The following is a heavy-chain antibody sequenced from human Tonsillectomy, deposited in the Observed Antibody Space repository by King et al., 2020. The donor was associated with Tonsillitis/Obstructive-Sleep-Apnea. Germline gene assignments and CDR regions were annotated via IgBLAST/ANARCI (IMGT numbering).Heavy chain of an antibody. CDR1: GFTFSSYA. J-gene: IGHJ4*02. CDR3: AREGTYCGGDCSYFDY. Sequence: VQLVESGGGVVQPGRSLRLSCAASGFTFSSYAMHWVRQAPGKGLEWVAGISYDGSNKYYADSVKGRFTISRDNSKNTLYLQMNSLRAEDTAVYYCAREGTYCGGDCSYFDYWGQGTLVTVSS. CDR2: ISYDGSNK. D-gene: IGHD2-21*01. V-gene: IGHV3-30*04.